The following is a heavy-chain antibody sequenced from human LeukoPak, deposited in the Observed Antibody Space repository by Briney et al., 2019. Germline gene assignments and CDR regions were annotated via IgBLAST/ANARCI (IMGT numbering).Heavy chain of an antibody. V-gene: IGHV3-21*01. CDR3: ARLDTFRYGKLAGRQYYYYMDV. D-gene: IGHD6-13*01. Sequence: PGGSLRLSCEASGFTFSFYSMDWVRQAPGKGLEWVSSISSSGSHLHYADSVKGRFTISRDNAKDSLFLQMNSIGAEDTAVYYCARLDTFRYGKLAGRQYYYYMDVWGKGTTATVS. CDR2: ISSSGSHL. J-gene: IGHJ6*03. CDR1: GFTFSFYS.